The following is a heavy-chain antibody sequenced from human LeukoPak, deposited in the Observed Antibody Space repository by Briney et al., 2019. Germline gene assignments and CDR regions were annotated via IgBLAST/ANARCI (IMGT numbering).Heavy chain of an antibody. J-gene: IGHJ3*02. CDR3: ATRVGEGPPEAFDI. D-gene: IGHD3-10*01. CDR2: FDPEDGET. CDR1: GYTLTELS. V-gene: IGHV1-24*01. Sequence: ASVKVSCKVSGYTLTELSMHWVRQAPGKGLEWMGGFDPEDGETIYAQKFQGRVTMTEDTSTDTAYMELSSLRSEDTAVYYCATRVGEGPPEAFDIWGQGTMVTVSS.